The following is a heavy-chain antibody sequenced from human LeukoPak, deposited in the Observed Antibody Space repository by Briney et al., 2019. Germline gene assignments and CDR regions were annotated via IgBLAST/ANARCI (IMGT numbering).Heavy chain of an antibody. CDR3: AKLDTAMVGNFDY. Sequence: GGSLRLSCAASGFTFSSYAMSWVRQAPGKGLEWVSAISGSGGSTYYADSVKGRFTISRDNSKNTLYLQMNSLRAEDAAVYYCAKLDTAMVGNFDYWGQGTLVTVSS. CDR1: GFTFSSYA. CDR2: ISGSGGST. V-gene: IGHV3-23*01. D-gene: IGHD5-18*01. J-gene: IGHJ4*02.